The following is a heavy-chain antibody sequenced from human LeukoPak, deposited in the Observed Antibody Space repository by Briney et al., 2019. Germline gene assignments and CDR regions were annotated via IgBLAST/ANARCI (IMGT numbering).Heavy chain of an antibody. CDR3: ARVAFGDAFDI. CDR2: ISNSGTTI. D-gene: IGHD2/OR15-2a*01. Sequence: GGSLRLSCAASGFTFSDNYMSWIRQAPGKGLEWVSYISNSGTTIYYADSVKGRFTISRDNAKKSLYLQMNSLRVEDTAVYCCARVAFGDAFDIWGRGTMVTVSS. J-gene: IGHJ3*02. CDR1: GFTFSDNY. V-gene: IGHV3-11*01.